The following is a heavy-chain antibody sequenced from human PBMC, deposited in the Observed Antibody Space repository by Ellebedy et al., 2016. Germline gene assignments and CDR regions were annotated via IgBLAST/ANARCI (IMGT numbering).Heavy chain of an antibody. Sequence: GGSLRLXXAASGFTVTSSYMSWVRQAAGQGLEWVSVFYPDGTAYYSEKVKGRFTMSRHNFKNTLYLQMNSLRVEDTAMYYCAREYGSEIYPYNYIFGMDVWGQGTTVTVSS. J-gene: IGHJ6*02. V-gene: IGHV3-53*04. CDR3: AREYGSEIYPYNYIFGMDV. CDR2: FYPDGTA. CDR1: GFTVTSSY. D-gene: IGHD3-10*01.